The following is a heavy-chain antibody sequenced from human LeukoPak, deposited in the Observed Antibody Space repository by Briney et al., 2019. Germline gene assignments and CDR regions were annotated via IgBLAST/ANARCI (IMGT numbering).Heavy chain of an antibody. J-gene: IGHJ4*02. Sequence: PSETLSLTCTVSVGSISSYYWSWIRQPPGKGLEWIGYIYYSGSTNYNPSLKSRVTISVDASKNQFSLKLSSGTAADAAVYYCARGGGGGRSPASYWGQGTLVTVSS. CDR2: IYYSGST. CDR3: ARGGGGGRSPASY. D-gene: IGHD3-16*01. V-gene: IGHV4-59*01. CDR1: VGSISSYY.